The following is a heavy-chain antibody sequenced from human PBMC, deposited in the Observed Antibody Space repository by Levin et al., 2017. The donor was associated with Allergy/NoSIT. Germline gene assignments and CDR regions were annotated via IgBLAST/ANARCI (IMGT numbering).Heavy chain of an antibody. CDR3: AKQAALYSSSWYTDY. CDR1: GFTFSSCG. D-gene: IGHD6-13*01. J-gene: IGHJ4*02. CDR2: ISYDGSNK. V-gene: IGHV3-30*18. Sequence: LSLTCAASGFTFSSCGMHWVRQAPGKGLEWVAVISYDGSNKYYADSVKGRFTISRDNSKNTLYLQMNSLRAEDTAVYYCAKQAALYSSSWYTDYWGQGTLVTVSS.